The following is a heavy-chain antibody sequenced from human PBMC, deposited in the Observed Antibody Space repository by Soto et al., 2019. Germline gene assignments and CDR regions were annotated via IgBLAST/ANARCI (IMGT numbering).Heavy chain of an antibody. J-gene: IGHJ6*02. Sequence: SGPTLVNPTETLTVTCTFSGFSLTGPGMCVSWIRQSPGKALEWLALIERDDDDKYYSTSLKTRLTISKDTRKNQVVLTMANMHPADPAPYYCARSIRGPRRFNGMDVWGQGTTVTVSS. D-gene: IGHD1-20*01. V-gene: IGHV2-70*13. CDR1: GFSLTGPGMC. CDR2: IERDDDDK. CDR3: ARSIRGPRRFNGMDV.